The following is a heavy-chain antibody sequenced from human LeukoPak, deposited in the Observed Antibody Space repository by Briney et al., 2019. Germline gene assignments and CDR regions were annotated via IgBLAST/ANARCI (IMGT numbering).Heavy chain of an antibody. CDR2: IWSDGTNR. Sequence: GGSLRLSCAASGFIFSHHGMHWVRQAPGQGLEWVAVIWSDGTNRFYADSVKGRFTISRDNSQNTVSLQMDSLRVKDTAIYYCARDAQRGFDYSNSLKYWGHGTLVTVSS. V-gene: IGHV3-33*01. D-gene: IGHD4-11*01. CDR1: GFIFSHHG. CDR3: ARDAQRGFDYSNSLKY. J-gene: IGHJ4*01.